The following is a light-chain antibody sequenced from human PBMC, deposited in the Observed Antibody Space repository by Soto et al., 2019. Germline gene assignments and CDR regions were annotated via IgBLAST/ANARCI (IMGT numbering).Light chain of an antibody. Sequence: EIVLTQSPGTLSLSPGERATLSCRASQSVSSSYLAWYQQKPGQAPRLLIYGASSRATGIPDRFSGSGSGTDFTLNISRLEPEDFAVYYCQQYGSSPFFGHGTKLEIK. J-gene: IGKJ2*01. CDR3: QQYGSSPF. V-gene: IGKV3-20*01. CDR2: GAS. CDR1: QSVSSSY.